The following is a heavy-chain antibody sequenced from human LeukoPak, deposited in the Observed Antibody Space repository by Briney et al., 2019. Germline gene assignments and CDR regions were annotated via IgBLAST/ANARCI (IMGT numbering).Heavy chain of an antibody. J-gene: IGHJ5*02. V-gene: IGHV3-66*01. CDR2: IYSGGST. CDR1: GFTVSSNY. CDR3: ARGPGLYYDYVWGSPNGFDP. Sequence: GGSLRLSCAASGFTVSSNYMSWVRQAPGKGLEWVSVIYSGGSTYYADSVKGRFTISRDNSKNTLYLQMNSLRAEDTAVYYCARGPGLYYDYVWGSPNGFDPWGQGTLVTVSS. D-gene: IGHD3-16*01.